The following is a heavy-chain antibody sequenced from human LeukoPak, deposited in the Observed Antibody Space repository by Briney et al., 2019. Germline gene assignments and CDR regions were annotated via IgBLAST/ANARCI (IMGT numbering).Heavy chain of an antibody. Sequence: GGSLRLSCAASGFSFSDHYMDWVRQAPGKGLEWVGRIRNKANSHTTEYVASVKGRFTISRDDSKNSLYLQMNSLKTEDTAVYYCTSSDYDYRAFGNWGQGTLVTVSS. CDR2: IRNKANSHTT. D-gene: IGHD5-12*01. J-gene: IGHJ4*02. CDR3: TSSDYDYRAFGN. V-gene: IGHV3-72*01. CDR1: GFSFSDHY.